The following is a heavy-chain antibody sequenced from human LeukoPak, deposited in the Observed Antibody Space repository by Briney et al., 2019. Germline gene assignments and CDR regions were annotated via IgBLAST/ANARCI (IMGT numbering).Heavy chain of an antibody. J-gene: IGHJ4*02. CDR1: GYTFTSYE. D-gene: IGHD3-10*01. CDR3: ARDLGITMVRGEPTFDY. V-gene: IGHV1-8*01. CDR2: MNPNSGNT. Sequence: ASVKVSCKASGYTFTSYEINWVRQATGQGLEWTGWMNPNSGNTGYAQKFQGRGTMTRNTSISTAYMELSSLRSEDTAVYYCARDLGITMVRGEPTFDYWGQGTLVTVSS.